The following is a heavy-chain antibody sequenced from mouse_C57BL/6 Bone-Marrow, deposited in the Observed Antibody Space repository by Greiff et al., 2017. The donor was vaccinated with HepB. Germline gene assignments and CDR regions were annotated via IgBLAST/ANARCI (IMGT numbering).Heavy chain of an antibody. CDR1: GYTFTSYW. CDR3: ARSASSGDFYAMDY. Sequence: VQLQQSGAELVKPGASVKLSCKASGYTFTSYWMHWVKQRPGRGLEWIGRIDPNSGGTKYNEKFKSKATLTVDKPSSSAYMQLSSLTSEDSAVYYCARSASSGDFYAMDYWGQGTSVTVSS. J-gene: IGHJ4*01. D-gene: IGHD3-2*02. CDR2: IDPNSGGT. V-gene: IGHV1-72*01.